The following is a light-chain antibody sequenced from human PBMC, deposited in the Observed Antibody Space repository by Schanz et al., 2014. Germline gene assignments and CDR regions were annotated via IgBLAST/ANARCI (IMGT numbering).Light chain of an antibody. Sequence: QSALTQPASVSGSPGQSITISCAGTTTDVGGYNYVSWYQQHPGKAPKLIIYDVTNRPSGVSHRFSGSKSGNTASLTISGLQAEDEADYYCSSYAGSNFVVFGGGTKLTVL. J-gene: IGLJ2*01. CDR3: SSYAGSNFVV. CDR1: TTDVGGYNY. CDR2: DVT. V-gene: IGLV2-14*03.